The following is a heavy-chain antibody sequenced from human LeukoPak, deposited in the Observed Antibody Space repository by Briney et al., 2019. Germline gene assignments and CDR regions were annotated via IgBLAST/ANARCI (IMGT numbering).Heavy chain of an antibody. Sequence: SETLSLTCAVYGGSFSGYYWSWIRQPPGKGLEWVGEINHSGGTINNPPPTSRVTRSVDTSKNQFPLKLSSVTAADTAVYYCARGRITVVTGSRGRIDYWGQGTLVTVSS. CDR1: GGSFSGYY. CDR3: ARGRITVVTGSRGRIDY. J-gene: IGHJ4*02. D-gene: IGHD4-23*01. V-gene: IGHV4-34*01. CDR2: INHSGGT.